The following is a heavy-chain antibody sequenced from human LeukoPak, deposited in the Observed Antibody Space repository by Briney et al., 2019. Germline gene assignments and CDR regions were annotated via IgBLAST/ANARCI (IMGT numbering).Heavy chain of an antibody. CDR1: GFTFSSYW. CDR3: ARDSGSGSYSGY. D-gene: IGHD3-10*01. J-gene: IGHJ4*02. Sequence: GGSLRLSCAASGFTFSSYWMHWVRQSPGKGLVWVSRINPDGSGTSHADSVKGRFTISRDNAKNTLYLQMNSLRAEDTAVYYCARDSGSGSYSGYWGLGTLVTVSS. V-gene: IGHV3-74*01. CDR2: INPDGSGT.